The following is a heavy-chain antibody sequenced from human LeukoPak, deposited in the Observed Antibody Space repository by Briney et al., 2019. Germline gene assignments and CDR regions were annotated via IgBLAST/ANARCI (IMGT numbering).Heavy chain of an antibody. CDR2: ISYDGSNK. J-gene: IGHJ6*03. V-gene: IGHV3-30*04. Sequence: PGGSLRLSCAASGFTFSSYAMHWVRQAPGKGLEWVAVISYDGSNKYYADSVKGRFTISRDNSKNTLYLQMNSLRAEDTAVYYCARDWRYYMDVWGKGTTVTVSS. CDR3: ARDWRYYMDV. CDR1: GFTFSSYA. D-gene: IGHD3-3*01.